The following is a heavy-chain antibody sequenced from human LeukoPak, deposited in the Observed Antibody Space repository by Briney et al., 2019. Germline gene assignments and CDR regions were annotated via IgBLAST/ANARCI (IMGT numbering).Heavy chain of an antibody. CDR2: IIPIFGTA. V-gene: IGHV1-69*13. J-gene: IGHJ5*02. D-gene: IGHD1-26*01. CDR3: ARARMGATRWFDP. Sequence: SVKVSCKASGYTFTSYGISWVRQAPGQGLEWIGGIIPIFGTANYAQKFQGRVTITADESTSTAYMELSSLRSEDTAVYYCARARMGATRWFDPWGQGTLVTVSS. CDR1: GYTFTSYG.